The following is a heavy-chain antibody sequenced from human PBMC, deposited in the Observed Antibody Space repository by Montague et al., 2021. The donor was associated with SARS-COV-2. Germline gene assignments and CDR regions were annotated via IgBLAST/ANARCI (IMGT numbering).Heavy chain of an antibody. J-gene: IGHJ6*02. CDR3: AGGGGRRVYSFYYGVDV. CDR2: IYYTGST. D-gene: IGHD5-12*01. V-gene: IGHV4-59*01. Sequence: SETLSLTCSVSGGSIINNYWSWIRQPPGKGLEWMGYIYYTGSTDYNPSLESRATLSIDTSKNEFSLKLTSVTAADTAVYYCAGGGGRRVYSFYYGVDVWGQGTTVTVSS. CDR1: GGSIINNY.